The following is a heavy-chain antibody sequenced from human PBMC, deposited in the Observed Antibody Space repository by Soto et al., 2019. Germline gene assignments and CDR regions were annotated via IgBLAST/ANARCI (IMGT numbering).Heavy chain of an antibody. D-gene: IGHD2-15*01. J-gene: IGHJ4*02. V-gene: IGHV3-11*01. CDR2: ISSSGSTL. CDR3: ATHIVVVVAATPNFDY. CDR1: GFTFSDYY. Sequence: QVQLVESGGGLVKPGGSLRLSCAASGFTFSDYYMSWVRQAPGKGLEWVSYISSSGSTLYYADSVKGRFTISRDNAKNSRYMQMNSLRAEDMAVYYGATHIVVVVAATPNFDYWGQGTLVTVSS.